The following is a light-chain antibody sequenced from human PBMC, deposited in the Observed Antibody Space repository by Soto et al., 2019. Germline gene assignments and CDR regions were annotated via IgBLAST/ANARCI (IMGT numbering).Light chain of an antibody. CDR1: QSVRSN. CDR2: EAS. V-gene: IGKV3-15*01. Sequence: EVVMTQSPATLSVSPGERATLSCRASQSVRSNLVWYQQKPGQPPRLLIYEASTRATGIPARFSGSGSGTDFALTIRSLQSEDFALYFCQQCNNWPYTFGLGTKLEIK. CDR3: QQCNNWPYT. J-gene: IGKJ2*01.